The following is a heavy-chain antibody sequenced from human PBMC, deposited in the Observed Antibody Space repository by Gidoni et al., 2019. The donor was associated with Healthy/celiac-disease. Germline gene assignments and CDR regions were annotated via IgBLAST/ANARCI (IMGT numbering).Heavy chain of an antibody. Sequence: QVQLVESGGGVVQPGRALRLACAASACTFSSYGMHWVRQAPGKGLEWVAVIWYDGSNKYYADSVKGRFTISRDNSKNTLYLQMNSLRAEDTAVYYCAREYSSSSGYYGMDVWGQGTTVTVSS. CDR2: IWYDGSNK. V-gene: IGHV3-33*01. CDR3: AREYSSSSGYYGMDV. CDR1: ACTFSSYG. D-gene: IGHD6-6*01. J-gene: IGHJ6*02.